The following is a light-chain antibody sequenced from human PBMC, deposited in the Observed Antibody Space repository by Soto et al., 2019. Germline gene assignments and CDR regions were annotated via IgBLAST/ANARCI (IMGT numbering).Light chain of an antibody. Sequence: MTQSPSTLSGSVGDRVTITCRASQTICSWLAWYQQTPGKAPKLLIYKASTLKSGVPSRFSGSGSGTDFTLTIRSLQPEDFATYYCQESYSTPSVTFGPGTKVAIK. CDR3: QESYSTPSVT. CDR1: QTICSW. J-gene: IGKJ3*01. V-gene: IGKV1-5*03. CDR2: KAS.